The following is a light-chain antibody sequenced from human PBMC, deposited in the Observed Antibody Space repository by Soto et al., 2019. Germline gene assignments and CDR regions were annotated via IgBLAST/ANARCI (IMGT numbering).Light chain of an antibody. V-gene: IGKV3-20*01. CDR2: DAS. Sequence: EIVLTQSPGTLSLSPGERATLSCRASQSVSSYLAWYQQKPGQAPRLLIYDASNRATGIPDRFSGSVSGTDFTLTITRLEPEDFAVFYCQQYGSSEIIFGQGTRLEIK. CDR1: QSVSSY. CDR3: QQYGSSEII. J-gene: IGKJ5*01.